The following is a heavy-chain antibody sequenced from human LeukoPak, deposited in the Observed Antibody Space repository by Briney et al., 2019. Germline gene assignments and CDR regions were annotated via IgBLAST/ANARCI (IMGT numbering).Heavy chain of an antibody. Sequence: PGGSLRLSCAASGFTFSSYAMSWVRQAPGKGLEWVSAISGSGGSTYYADSVKGRFTISRDNSKNTLYLQMNSLRAEDTAVYYCARDYGDHDAFDIWGQGTMVTVSS. CDR3: ARDYGDHDAFDI. CDR2: ISGSGGST. CDR1: GFTFSSYA. J-gene: IGHJ3*02. D-gene: IGHD4-17*01. V-gene: IGHV3-23*01.